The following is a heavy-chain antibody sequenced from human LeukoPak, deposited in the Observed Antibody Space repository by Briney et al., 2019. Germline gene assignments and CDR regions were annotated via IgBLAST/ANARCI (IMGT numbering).Heavy chain of an antibody. J-gene: IGHJ4*02. Sequence: SVKVSCKASGGTFSSYAISWLRQAPGQGLEWMGRIIPILGIANYAQKFQGRVTITADKSTSTAYMELSSLRSEDTAVYYCARDSYYYGSGSFDYWGQGTLVTVSS. CDR1: GGTFSSYA. CDR3: ARDSYYYGSGSFDY. V-gene: IGHV1-69*04. D-gene: IGHD3-10*01. CDR2: IIPILGIA.